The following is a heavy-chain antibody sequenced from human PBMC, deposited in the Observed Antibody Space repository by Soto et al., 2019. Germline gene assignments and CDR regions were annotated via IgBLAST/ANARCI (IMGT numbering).Heavy chain of an antibody. CDR3: ARDPRLSGAGENNDAFDI. D-gene: IGHD6-19*01. Sequence: GGSLRLSCAASGFTFSSYGMHWVRQAPGKGLEWVAVIWYDGSNKYYADSVKGRFTISRDNSKNTLYLQMNSLRAEDTAVYYCARDPRLSGAGENNDAFDIWGQGTMVTVSS. J-gene: IGHJ3*02. CDR2: IWYDGSNK. V-gene: IGHV3-33*01. CDR1: GFTFSSYG.